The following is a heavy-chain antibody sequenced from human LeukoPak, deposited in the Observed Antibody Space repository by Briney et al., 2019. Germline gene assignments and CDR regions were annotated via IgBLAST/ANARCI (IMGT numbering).Heavy chain of an antibody. J-gene: IGHJ4*02. Sequence: ASVKVSCKASGYTFASYYMHWVRQAPGQGLEWMGIINPSGGSTSYAQKFQGRVTMTRDTSTSTVYMELSSLRSEDTAVYYCARWGIRQAYDYWGQGTLVTVSS. D-gene: IGHD3-16*01. CDR2: INPSGGST. CDR3: ARWGIRQAYDY. CDR1: GYTFASYY. V-gene: IGHV1-46*01.